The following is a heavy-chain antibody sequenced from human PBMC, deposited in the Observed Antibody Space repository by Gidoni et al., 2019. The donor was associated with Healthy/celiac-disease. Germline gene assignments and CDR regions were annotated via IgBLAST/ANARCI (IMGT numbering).Heavy chain of an antibody. CDR1: GFTFDDYA. J-gene: IGHJ6*02. D-gene: IGHD3-3*01. V-gene: IGHV3-9*01. Sequence: EVQLVESGGGLVQPGRSLRLSCAASGFTFDDYAMHWVRQAPGKGLEWVSGISWNSGSIGYADSVKGRFTISRDNAKNSLYLQMNSLRAEDTALYYCAKDFTIFGVVIPYYGMDVWGQGTTVTVSS. CDR2: ISWNSGSI. CDR3: AKDFTIFGVVIPYYGMDV.